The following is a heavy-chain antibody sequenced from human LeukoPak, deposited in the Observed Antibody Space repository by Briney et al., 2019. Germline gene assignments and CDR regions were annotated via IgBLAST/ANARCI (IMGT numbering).Heavy chain of an antibody. J-gene: IGHJ4*02. D-gene: IGHD6-19*01. CDR3: AKAAVAGVIDY. CDR2: ISWNSGSI. V-gene: IGHV3-9*02. Sequence: GRSLRLSCAASGFTSDDYAMHWVRQAPGKGLEWVSGISWNSGSIGYADSVKGRFTISRDNAKNSLYLQMNSLRAEDTALYYCAKAAVAGVIDYWGQGTLVTVSS. CDR1: GFTSDDYA.